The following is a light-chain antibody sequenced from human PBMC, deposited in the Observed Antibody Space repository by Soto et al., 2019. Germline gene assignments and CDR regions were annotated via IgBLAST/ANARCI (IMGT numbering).Light chain of an antibody. V-gene: IGLV2-8*01. CDR3: SSSAFSNNFVV. Sequence: SALPQPPSASGSPGQSVTISCTGTSSDIGGDNSVSWYQQHPGKAPKLIIYGVNKRPSGVPDRFSGSTSGNTASLTVSWLQAEDEADYYCSSSAFSNNFVVFVGGTKLTVL. CDR2: GVN. J-gene: IGLJ2*01. CDR1: SSDIGGDNS.